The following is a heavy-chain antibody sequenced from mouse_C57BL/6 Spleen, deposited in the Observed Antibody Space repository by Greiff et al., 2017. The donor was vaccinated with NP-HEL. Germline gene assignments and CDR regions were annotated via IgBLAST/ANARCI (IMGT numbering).Heavy chain of an antibody. V-gene: IGHV14-2*01. Sequence: VQLQQSGAELVKPGASVKLSCTASGFNIKDYYMHWVKQRTEQGLEWIGRIDPEDGETKYAPTFQGKATITADTSSNTAYLQLSSLTSEDTAVYYCARWGDWDYYAMDYWGQGTSVTVSS. CDR1: GFNIKDYY. CDR2: IDPEDGET. J-gene: IGHJ4*01. CDR3: ARWGDWDYYAMDY.